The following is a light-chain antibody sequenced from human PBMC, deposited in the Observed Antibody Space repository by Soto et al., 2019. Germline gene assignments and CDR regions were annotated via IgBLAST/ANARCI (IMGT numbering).Light chain of an antibody. V-gene: IGKV1-5*01. CDR3: QQYNSYALT. Sequence: DIQMTQSPSTLSASVGDRVSITCRASQSINNWLAWYQQKPEKAPKLLIYDVSTLESGVPSRFSGSGSGTEFTLTISSLQPDDLATYYCQQYNSYALTFGGGTKVDI. CDR1: QSINNW. J-gene: IGKJ4*01. CDR2: DVS.